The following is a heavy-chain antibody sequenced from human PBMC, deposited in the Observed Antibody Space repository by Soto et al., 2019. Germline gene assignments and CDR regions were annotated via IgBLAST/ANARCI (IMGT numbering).Heavy chain of an antibody. V-gene: IGHV3-11*01. CDR3: ARDPVVVTGTLDY. J-gene: IGHJ4*02. CDR2: ISSSGSTI. D-gene: IGHD2-21*02. CDR1: GFTFSDYY. Sequence: TGGSLRLSCAASGFTFSDYYMSWIRQAPGKGLEWVSYISSSGSTIYYADSVKGRFTISRDNAKNSLYLQMNSLRAEDTAVYYCARDPVVVTGTLDYWGQGTLVTVSS.